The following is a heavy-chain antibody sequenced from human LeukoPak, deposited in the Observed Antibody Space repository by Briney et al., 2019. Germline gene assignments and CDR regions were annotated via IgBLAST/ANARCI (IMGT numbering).Heavy chain of an antibody. CDR1: GFAFVDYG. CDR2: INYNGAIT. V-gene: IGHV3-20*04. D-gene: IGHD3-3*02. J-gene: IGHJ4*02. Sequence: GGSLRLSCATSGFAFVDYGLSWVRRAPGKGLEWLCAINYNGAITDYADSVKGRFTISRDNAKNSLYLRMDSLRAADTALYYCARDRLGPSFSVSHFDLWGQGTLVTVSS. CDR3: ARDRLGPSFSVSHFDL.